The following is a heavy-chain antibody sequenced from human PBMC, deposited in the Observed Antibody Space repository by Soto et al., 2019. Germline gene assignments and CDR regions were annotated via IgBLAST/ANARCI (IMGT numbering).Heavy chain of an antibody. CDR1: GFTFSSYG. D-gene: IGHD3-16*01. V-gene: IGHV3-30*18. Sequence: QVQLVESGGGVVQPGRSLRLSCAASGFTFSSYGIHWVRQAPGKGLEWVAVISHDGSDKFYGVSVKGRFTISRDNSKNTVYLQMNSLRPEDTALYSCAKDRGSFGTYLGEDYWGQGTLVTVSS. CDR3: AKDRGSFGTYLGEDY. CDR2: ISHDGSDK. J-gene: IGHJ4*02.